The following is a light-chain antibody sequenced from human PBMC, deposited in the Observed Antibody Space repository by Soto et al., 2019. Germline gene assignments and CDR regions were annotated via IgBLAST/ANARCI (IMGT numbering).Light chain of an antibody. CDR1: QSVSSTY. CDR2: GAS. J-gene: IGKJ4*01. CDR3: QQYGSSPST. V-gene: IGKV3-20*01. Sequence: EIVLTPSPGTLSLSPGDRATLSCRASQSVSSTYLIWYQQKPGQAPRLLIYGASTRATGIPARFSGSGSGTEFTLTISSLQSEDFAMYYCQQYGSSPSTFGGGTKVDIK.